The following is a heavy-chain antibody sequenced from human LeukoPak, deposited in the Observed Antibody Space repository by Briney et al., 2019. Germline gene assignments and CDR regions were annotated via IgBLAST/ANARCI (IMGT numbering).Heavy chain of an antibody. CDR1: GGSVSSSSYH. J-gene: IGHJ4*02. Sequence: SETLSLTCTVSGGSVSSSSYHWGWIRQPPGKGLEWIGSVFYSGSTYYNPSLKSRVTMSVDTSKNQFSLKLSSVIAADTAVYYCARLWSTDCSGGSCPHQPNYWGQGTLVTVSA. CDR3: ARLWSTDCSGGSCPHQPNY. V-gene: IGHV4-39*01. CDR2: VFYSGST. D-gene: IGHD2-15*01.